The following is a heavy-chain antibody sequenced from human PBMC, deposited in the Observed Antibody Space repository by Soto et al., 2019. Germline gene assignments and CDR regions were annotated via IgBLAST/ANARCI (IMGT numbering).Heavy chain of an antibody. V-gene: IGHV3-30-3*01. CDR1: GFTFSSYA. J-gene: IGHJ6*02. D-gene: IGHD6-6*01. CDR3: AGDLSSSSLLARPYYYYGMDV. CDR2: ISYDGSNK. Sequence: GGSLRLSCAASGFTFSSYAMHWVRQAPGKGLEWVAVISYDGSNKYYADSVKGRFTISRDNSKNTLYLQMNSLRAGDTAVYYCAGDLSSSSLLARPYYYYGMDVCGQGTTVTVSS.